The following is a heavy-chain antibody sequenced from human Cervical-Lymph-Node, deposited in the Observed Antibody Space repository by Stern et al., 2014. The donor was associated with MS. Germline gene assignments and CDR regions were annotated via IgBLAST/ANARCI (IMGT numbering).Heavy chain of an antibody. CDR2: IDPIFGTT. V-gene: IGHV1-69*06. J-gene: IGHJ4*02. D-gene: IGHD3-9*01. CDR3: AGPRYNF. Sequence: QMQLVQSGAEVKKPGSSVKVSCKASGGTFINYAITWLRQAPGQGLEWMGDIDPIFGTTNHAQKFRGRVTITADRSTSTAYMEVSSLRSEDTAAYYCAGPRYNFWGQGTLVVVSS. CDR1: GGTFINYA.